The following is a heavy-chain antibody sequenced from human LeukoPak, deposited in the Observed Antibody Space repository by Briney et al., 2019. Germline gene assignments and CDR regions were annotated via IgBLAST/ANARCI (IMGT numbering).Heavy chain of an antibody. CDR2: MNPKTGGR. CDR1: VYTFSDYF. CDR3: TSGFEYGWFDS. V-gene: IGHV1-2*02. D-gene: IGHD4-17*01. Sequence: ASVNVSCKASVYTFSDYFRRWVRQAPGQGREWIGWMNPKTGGRAYREKFQGRVTMTRDMAITTADMALRTLTSDDTAVYCCTSGFEYGWFDSWGQRSQVIVSS. J-gene: IGHJ5*01.